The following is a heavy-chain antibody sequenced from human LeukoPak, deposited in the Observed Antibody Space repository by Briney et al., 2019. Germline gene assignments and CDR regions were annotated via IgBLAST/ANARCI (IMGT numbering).Heavy chain of an antibody. D-gene: IGHD3-9*01. Sequence: ASVKVSCKASGYTFTGYYMHWVRQAPGQGLEWMGWINPNSGGTNYAQKFQDRVTMTRDTSITTAYMELSRLRFDDTALYYCARSPHILTGENFDYWGQGTLVTVSS. CDR2: INPNSGGT. V-gene: IGHV1-2*02. CDR1: GYTFTGYY. J-gene: IGHJ4*02. CDR3: ARSPHILTGENFDY.